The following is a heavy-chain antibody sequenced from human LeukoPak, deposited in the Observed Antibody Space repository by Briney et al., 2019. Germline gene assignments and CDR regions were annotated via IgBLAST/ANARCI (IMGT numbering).Heavy chain of an antibody. Sequence: GASVKVSCKASGYTFTSYGISWVRQAPGQGLEWMGWISAYNGNTNYAQKLQGRVTMTTDTSTSTAYMELRSLRYDDTAVYYCARGYSGYGNHCSGGSCYYYYYMDVWGKGTTVTVSS. J-gene: IGHJ6*03. D-gene: IGHD2-15*01. CDR3: ARGYSGYGNHCSGGSCYYYYYMDV. CDR2: ISAYNGNT. V-gene: IGHV1-18*01. CDR1: GYTFTSYG.